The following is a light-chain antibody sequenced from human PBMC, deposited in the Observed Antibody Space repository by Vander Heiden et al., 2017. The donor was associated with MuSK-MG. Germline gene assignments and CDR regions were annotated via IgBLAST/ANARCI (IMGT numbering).Light chain of an antibody. Sequence: DIQLTQSPSSLSASIADRVTSTCRASQSIDRHLNCYQQKPGKAPKVLISAASSLQSGVPSRFSRSGYGADFSRSSSRLQSDDFGPYYCQQTDCISQLTFGQGTPMDIK. CDR2: AAS. J-gene: IGKJ5*01. V-gene: IGKV1-39*01. CDR1: QSIDRH. CDR3: QQTDCISQLT.